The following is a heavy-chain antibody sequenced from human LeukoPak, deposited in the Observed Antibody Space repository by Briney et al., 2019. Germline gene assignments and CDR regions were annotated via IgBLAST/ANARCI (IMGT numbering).Heavy chain of an antibody. J-gene: IGHJ3*02. D-gene: IGHD6-13*01. V-gene: IGHV4-59*01. CDR2: IYYSGST. Sequence: SETLSLTCTLSGGSISAYYWTWIRQPPGKRLEWIGLIYYSGSTSYNPSLKSRVTISVDTSKTQFSLQLTSVTAAATAIYYCARQMPVAGEDAFDIWGQGTMVTVPS. CDR1: GGSISAYY. CDR3: ARQMPVAGEDAFDI.